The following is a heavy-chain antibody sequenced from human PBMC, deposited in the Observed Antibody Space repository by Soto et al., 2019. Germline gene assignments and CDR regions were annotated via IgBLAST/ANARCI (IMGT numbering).Heavy chain of an antibody. CDR3: AMEYCSATSCYKDY. CDR2: IIPILGIA. D-gene: IGHD2-2*02. J-gene: IGHJ4*02. Sequence: SVKVSCTASGGTFSSYTISWVRQAPGQGLEWMGRIIPILGIANYAQKFQGRVTITADKSTSTAYMELSSLRSEDTAVYYCAMEYCSATSCYKDYWGQGTLVTVSS. V-gene: IGHV1-69*02. CDR1: GGTFSSYT.